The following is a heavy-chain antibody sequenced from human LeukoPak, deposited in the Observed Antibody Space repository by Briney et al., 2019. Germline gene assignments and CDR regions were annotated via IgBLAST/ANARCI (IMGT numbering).Heavy chain of an antibody. D-gene: IGHD1-1*01. Sequence: PGGSLRLSCAASGFTDSSNYMSWVRQAPGKGLEWVSVIYSGGSTYYADSVKGRFTISRDNSKNTLYLQMNSLRAEDTAVYYCARGTTPWYYFDYWGQGTLFTVSS. CDR1: GFTDSSNY. J-gene: IGHJ4*02. CDR3: ARGTTPWYYFDY. V-gene: IGHV3-53*01. CDR2: IYSGGST.